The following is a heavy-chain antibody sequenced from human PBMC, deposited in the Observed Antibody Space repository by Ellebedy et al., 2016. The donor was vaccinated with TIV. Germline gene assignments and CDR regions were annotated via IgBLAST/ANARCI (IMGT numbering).Heavy chain of an antibody. CDR3: AKLEGGLYWHLDV. CDR2: ISKNGADI. V-gene: IGHV3-23*01. D-gene: IGHD3-16*01. CDR1: GFTFSRYA. J-gene: IGHJ2*01. Sequence: GESLKISCAASGFTFSRYAMTWVRQAPGKGLEWVSGISKNGADISYGDSVKGRFTISRDNSKNTLDLHMSSLRAEDTAIYYCAKLEGGLYWHLDVWGRGILVTVSS.